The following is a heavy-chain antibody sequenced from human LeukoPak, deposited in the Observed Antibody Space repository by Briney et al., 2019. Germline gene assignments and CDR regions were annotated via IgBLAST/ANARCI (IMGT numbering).Heavy chain of an antibody. CDR1: GFTFSSYA. D-gene: IGHD3-10*01. J-gene: IGHJ6*03. V-gene: IGHV3-30*04. CDR2: ISFDESYK. Sequence: GGSLRLYCAASGFTFSSYAMHWVRQAPGKGLEWVAIISFDESYKYYADSVKGRFTISRDKSKNTLYLQVNSLRGEDTAVYYCARDSYQGSGRHYYYYMDVWGKGTTVTVSS. CDR3: ARDSYQGSGRHYYYYMDV.